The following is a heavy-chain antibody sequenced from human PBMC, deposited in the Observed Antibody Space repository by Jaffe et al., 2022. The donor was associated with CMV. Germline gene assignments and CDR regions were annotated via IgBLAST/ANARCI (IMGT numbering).Heavy chain of an antibody. J-gene: IGHJ6*02. D-gene: IGHD6-19*01. V-gene: IGHV3-9*01. CDR2: ISWNSGSI. Sequence: EVQLVESGGGLVQPGRSLRLSCAASGFTFDDYAMHWVRQAPGKGLEWVSGISWNSGSIGYADSVKGRFTISRDNAKNSLYLQMNSLRAEDTALYYCAKSDGAVAGHRGFYYYYGMDVWGQGTTVTVSS. CDR1: GFTFDDYA. CDR3: AKSDGAVAGHRGFYYYYGMDV.